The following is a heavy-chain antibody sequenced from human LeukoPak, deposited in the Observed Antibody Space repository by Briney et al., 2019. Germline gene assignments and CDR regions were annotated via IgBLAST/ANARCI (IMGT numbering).Heavy chain of an antibody. CDR2: ISYNGGKI. CDR3: AKVAGNIYYFDY. J-gene: IGHJ4*02. Sequence: PGESLRLSCAASGFSFSIYGMQWVRQAPDKGLEWVTYISYNGGKIHYSDSVEGRFTISRDNSKNTLYLQMNSLRAEDTAVYYCAKVAGNIYYFDYWGQGALVTVSS. V-gene: IGHV3-30*02. CDR1: GFSFSIYG. D-gene: IGHD4-23*01.